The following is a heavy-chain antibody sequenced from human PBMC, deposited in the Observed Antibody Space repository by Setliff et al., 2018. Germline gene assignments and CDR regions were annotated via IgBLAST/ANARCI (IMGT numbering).Heavy chain of an antibody. D-gene: IGHD3-3*01. CDR3: ARGPPSYDFWSGYYVSNYYMDV. V-gene: IGHV1-2*04. J-gene: IGHJ6*03. Sequence: GASVKVSCKASGYTFTGYYMHWVRQAPGQGLEWMGWINPNSGGTNYAQKFQGWVTMTRDTSTSTAYMELRSLRSDDTAVYYCARGPPSYDFWSGYYVSNYYMDVWGKGTTVTV. CDR2: INPNSGGT. CDR1: GYTFTGYY.